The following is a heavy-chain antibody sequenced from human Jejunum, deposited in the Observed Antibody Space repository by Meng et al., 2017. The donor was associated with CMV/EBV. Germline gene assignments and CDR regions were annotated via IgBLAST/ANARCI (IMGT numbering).Heavy chain of an antibody. V-gene: IGHV3-74*01. D-gene: IGHD6-6*01. CDR3: ARDIKNSRSFVDY. CDR1: GFTFSRYW. CDR2: IDSDGSST. Sequence: ASGFTFSRYWMHWVRQGPGKGLVWVSRIDSDGSSTSYADSVKGRFTISRDNAKNTLYLQMNSLRAEDTAIYYCARDIKNSRSFVDYWGQGTQVTVSS. J-gene: IGHJ4*02.